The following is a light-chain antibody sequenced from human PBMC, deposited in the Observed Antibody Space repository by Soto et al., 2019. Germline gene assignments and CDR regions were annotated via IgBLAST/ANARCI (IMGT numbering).Light chain of an antibody. Sequence: DIQMTQSPSSLSASVGDRATISCRASQTINTFLIWNQHKPGMAPRLLMYDASTLQSGVPSRFGGSGSGTDFTLSINNLQPEDFATYYCQQSYSMPLTFGGGTHVDIK. CDR1: QTINTF. CDR3: QQSYSMPLT. J-gene: IGKJ4*01. V-gene: IGKV1-39*01. CDR2: DAS.